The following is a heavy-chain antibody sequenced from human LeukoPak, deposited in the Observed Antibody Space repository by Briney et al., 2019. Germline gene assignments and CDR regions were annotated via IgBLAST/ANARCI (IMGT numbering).Heavy chain of an antibody. CDR3: AKVTIRDYSPLDY. D-gene: IGHD3-10*01. V-gene: IGHV3-48*04. CDR1: GFSFSSYS. CDR2: ISRSSSII. Sequence: SGGSLRLSCAGSGFSFSSYSINWVRQAPGKGLEWVSHISRSSSIIDYADSVKGRFTISRDNAKNSLYLQMNSLRAEDTAVYYCAKVTIRDYSPLDYWGQGTLVTVSS. J-gene: IGHJ4*02.